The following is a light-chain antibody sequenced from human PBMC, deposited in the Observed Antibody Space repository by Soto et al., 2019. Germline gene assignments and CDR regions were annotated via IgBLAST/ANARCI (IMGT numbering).Light chain of an antibody. V-gene: IGKV1-9*01. J-gene: IGKJ4*01. CDR1: QGISSY. CDR3: QQFYSYPLT. CDR2: VAS. Sequence: IQLTQSPSSLSASVGDRVTISCRASQGISSYLAWYQQKPEKAPKLLIYVASTLRSGVPSRFSGSGSGTDFTLTISSLQPEDFATYYCQQFYSYPLTFGGGTKVDIK.